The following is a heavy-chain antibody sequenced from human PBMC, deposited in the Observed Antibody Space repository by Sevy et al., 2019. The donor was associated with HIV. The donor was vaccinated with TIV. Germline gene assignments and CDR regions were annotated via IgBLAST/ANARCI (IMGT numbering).Heavy chain of an antibody. CDR3: ARASDYSISHPFDY. CDR1: GGSISSGDYY. D-gene: IGHD4-4*01. J-gene: IGHJ4*02. CDR2: IYYSGST. Sequence: SETLSLTCTVSGGSISSGDYYWSWIRQPPGKGLECIGYIYYSGSTYYNPSLQSRVTISVDTSKNQFSLKLSSVTAADTAVYYCARASDYSISHPFDYWGQGTLVTVSS. V-gene: IGHV4-30-4*01.